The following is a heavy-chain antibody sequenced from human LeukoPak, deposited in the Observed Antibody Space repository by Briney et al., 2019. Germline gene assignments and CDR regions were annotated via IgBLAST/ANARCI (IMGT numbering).Heavy chain of an antibody. Sequence: SETLSLTCAVYGGSFSGYYWSWIRQPPGKGLEWIGEINHSGSTNYNPSLKSRVTISVDTSKNQFSLKLSSVTAADTAVYYCARHESVPAAYYFDYWGQGTLVTVSS. CDR2: INHSGST. CDR1: GGSFSGYY. CDR3: ARHESVPAAYYFDY. J-gene: IGHJ4*02. D-gene: IGHD2-2*01. V-gene: IGHV4-34*01.